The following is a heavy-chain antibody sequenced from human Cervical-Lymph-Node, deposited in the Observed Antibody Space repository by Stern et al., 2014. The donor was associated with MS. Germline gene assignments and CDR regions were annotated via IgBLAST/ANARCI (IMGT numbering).Heavy chain of an antibody. CDR3: ARERSIHYPAFAP. CDR2: IVPMFAKA. D-gene: IGHD3-10*01. J-gene: IGHJ5*02. CDR1: GGSFKSYA. V-gene: IGHV1-69*01. Sequence: QVQLGQSGAEVKNPGSSVRVSCKASGGSFKSYAFNWLRQAPGQGLEWMGDIVPMFAKANYAQKFQGRVTVTADEATNTVYMELSFLTSEDTAVYYCARERSIHYPAFAPWGQGTLVTVSS.